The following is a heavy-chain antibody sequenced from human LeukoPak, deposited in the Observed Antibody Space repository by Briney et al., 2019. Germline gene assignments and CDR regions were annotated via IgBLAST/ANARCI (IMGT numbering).Heavy chain of an antibody. Sequence: GASVTVSFTASGYTFTSYGISWVRQAPGQGLEWMGWISAYNGNTNYAQKLQGRVTMTTDTSTSTAYMELRSLRSDDTAVYYCARVDYYDSSGYYYLFDYWGQGTLVTASS. V-gene: IGHV1-18*01. CDR1: GYTFTSYG. J-gene: IGHJ4*02. CDR2: ISAYNGNT. D-gene: IGHD3-22*01. CDR3: ARVDYYDSSGYYYLFDY.